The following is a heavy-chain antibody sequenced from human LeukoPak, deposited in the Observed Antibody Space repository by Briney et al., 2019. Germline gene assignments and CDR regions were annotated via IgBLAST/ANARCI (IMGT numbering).Heavy chain of an antibody. Sequence: PGRSLRLSCAASGFTFSSYAMHWVRQAPGKGLEWVAVISYDGSNKYYADSVKGRFTISRDNSKNTLYLQMNSLRAEDTAVYYCARDSPSLSDYWGQGTLVTVSS. D-gene: IGHD3-16*02. CDR2: ISYDGSNK. V-gene: IGHV3-30*04. CDR3: ARDSPSLSDY. CDR1: GFTFSSYA. J-gene: IGHJ4*02.